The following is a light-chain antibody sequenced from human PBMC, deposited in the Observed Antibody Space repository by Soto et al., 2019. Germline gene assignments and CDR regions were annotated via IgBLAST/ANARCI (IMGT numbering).Light chain of an antibody. CDR3: CSYAGSSTYVV. J-gene: IGLJ2*01. CDR2: EVS. V-gene: IGLV2-23*02. Sequence: QSALTKPASVSGSPGQSITISCTGTSSDVGSYNLVSWYQQHPVKAPELMIYEVSKRPSGVSNRCSGSKSGNTASLTISGLQAEDEADYYCCSYAGSSTYVVFGGGTKLTVL. CDR1: SSDVGSYNL.